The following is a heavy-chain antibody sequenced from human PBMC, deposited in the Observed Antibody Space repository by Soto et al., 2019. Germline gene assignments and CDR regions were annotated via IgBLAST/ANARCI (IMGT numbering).Heavy chain of an antibody. CDR3: ATLGRRITIFGVAPDY. Sequence: AAVKVSCKACGCTFTGYYMHWVRQAPGQGLEWMGWINPNSGGTNYAQKFQGRVTMTRDTSISTAYMELSRLRSDDTAVYYCATLGRRITIFGVAPDYWGQGTLVTVSS. CDR2: INPNSGGT. J-gene: IGHJ4*02. CDR1: GCTFTGYY. V-gene: IGHV1-2*02. D-gene: IGHD3-3*01.